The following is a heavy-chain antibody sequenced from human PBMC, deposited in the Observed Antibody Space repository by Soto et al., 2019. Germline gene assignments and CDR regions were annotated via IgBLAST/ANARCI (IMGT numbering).Heavy chain of an antibody. CDR3: ARGRAGKNWFDP. CDR1: GGSFSGYY. J-gene: IGHJ5*02. D-gene: IGHD6-19*01. CDR2: INHSGST. V-gene: IGHV4-34*01. Sequence: SETLSLTCAVYGGSFSGYYWSWIRQPPGKGLEWIGEINHSGSTNYNPSLKSRVTIPVDTSKNQFSLKLSSVTAADTAVYYCARGRAGKNWFDPWGQGTLVTVSS.